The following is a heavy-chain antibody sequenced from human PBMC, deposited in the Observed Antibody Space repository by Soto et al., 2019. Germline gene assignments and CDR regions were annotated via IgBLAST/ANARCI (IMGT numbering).Heavy chain of an antibody. CDR1: GYTFTGYD. V-gene: IGHV1-8*01. CDR3: ARALYYYGGQRPFDY. Sequence: QVQLVQSGAEVKKPGASVKVSCKASGYTFTGYDINWVRQATGQGLEWLGWMNPSSGNTGYAQKFQGRVTMTRNTSITTDYMELSSLRSEDTAVYYCARALYYYGGQRPFDYWGQGALVTVSS. J-gene: IGHJ4*02. D-gene: IGHD4-17*01. CDR2: MNPSSGNT.